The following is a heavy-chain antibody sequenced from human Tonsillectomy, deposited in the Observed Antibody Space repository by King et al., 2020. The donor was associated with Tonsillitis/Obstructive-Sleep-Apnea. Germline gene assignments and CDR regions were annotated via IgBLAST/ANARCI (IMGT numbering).Heavy chain of an antibody. CDR2: IIPIFGTA. CDR1: GGTLSSYA. J-gene: IGHJ6*03. Sequence: VQLVESGAEVKKPGSSVKVSCKASGGTLSSYAISWVRQAPGQGLEWMGGIIPIFGTANYAQKFQGRVTITADESTSTAYMELSSLRSEDTAVYYCARDLVGVDQYYYYMDVWGKGTTVTVSS. D-gene: IGHD3-3*01. CDR3: ARDLVGVDQYYYYMDV. V-gene: IGHV1-69*01.